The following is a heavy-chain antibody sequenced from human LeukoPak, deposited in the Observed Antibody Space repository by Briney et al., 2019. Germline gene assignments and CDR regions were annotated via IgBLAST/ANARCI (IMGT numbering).Heavy chain of an antibody. J-gene: IGHJ5*02. CDR2: IWYDGSNK. D-gene: IGHD3-10*01. CDR3: ASSAHYGSGSWFDP. V-gene: IGHV3-33*01. CDR1: GFTFSSYG. Sequence: GGSLRLSCAASGFTFSSYGMHWVRQAPGKGLEWVAVIWYDGSNKDYTDSVKGRFTISRDNSKNTLYLQMNSLRAEDTAAYYCASSAHYGSGSWFDPWGQGTLVTVSS.